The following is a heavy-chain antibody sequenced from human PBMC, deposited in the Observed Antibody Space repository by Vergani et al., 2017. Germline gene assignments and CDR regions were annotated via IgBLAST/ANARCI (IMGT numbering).Heavy chain of an antibody. D-gene: IGHD3-10*01. CDR1: GFKFSDHY. Sequence: LEESGGGSVKPGGSLRLSCAASGFKFSDHYMNWVRQAPGKGLEWVSYISSSSSTIYYADSVKGRFTISRDNAKNSLYLQMNSLRAEDTAVYYCARDPDGELFSYYYYGMDVWGQGTTVTVSS. J-gene: IGHJ6*02. CDR3: ARDPDGELFSYYYYGMDV. V-gene: IGHV3-11*04. CDR2: ISSSSSTI.